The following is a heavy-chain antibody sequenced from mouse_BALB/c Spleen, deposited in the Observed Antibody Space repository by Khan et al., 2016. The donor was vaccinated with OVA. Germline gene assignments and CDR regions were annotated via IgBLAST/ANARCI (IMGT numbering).Heavy chain of an antibody. D-gene: IGHD1-2*01. CDR1: GYSITSGYG. V-gene: IGHV3-2*02. J-gene: IGHJ2*01. CDR3: ARTARIKY. Sequence: EVELKQSGPGLVKPSQSLSLTCTVTGYSITSGYGWNWIRQFPGNKLEWMGYISYSGSTNYNPSLKSRISITRDTSKNQFFLQLNSVTTEDTATYYCARTARIKYWGQGTTLTVSS. CDR2: ISYSGST.